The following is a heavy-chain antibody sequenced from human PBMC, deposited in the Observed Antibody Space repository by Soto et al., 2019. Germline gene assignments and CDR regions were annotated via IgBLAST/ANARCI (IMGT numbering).Heavy chain of an antibody. Sequence: ASVKVSCKASGYTFTSYYMHWVRQAPGQGLEWMGIINPSGGSTSYAQKFQGRVTMTRDTSTSTVYMELSSLRSEDTAVYYCARDLLVYDSSGYMNWFYPWGQGNLVPVSS. V-gene: IGHV1-46*01. CDR1: GYTFTSYY. J-gene: IGHJ5*02. D-gene: IGHD3-22*01. CDR3: ARDLLVYDSSGYMNWFYP. CDR2: INPSGGST.